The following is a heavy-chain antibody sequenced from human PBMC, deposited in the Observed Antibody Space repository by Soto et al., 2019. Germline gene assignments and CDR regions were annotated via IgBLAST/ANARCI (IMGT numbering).Heavy chain of an antibody. CDR2: IKPRSGAT. J-gene: IGHJ4*02. V-gene: IGHV1-2*02. Sequence: QVHLVQSGDEVGEPGASVKVSCKASGYNFTDCFMHWVREAPGQGLEWMGWIKPRSGATKYERKFHGRVTMTRDMSISTAYMEVTRVKSDDTAVYFCAAETGADTFDYWGQGTLVIVSS. D-gene: IGHD1-1*01. CDR3: AAETGADTFDY. CDR1: GYNFTDCF.